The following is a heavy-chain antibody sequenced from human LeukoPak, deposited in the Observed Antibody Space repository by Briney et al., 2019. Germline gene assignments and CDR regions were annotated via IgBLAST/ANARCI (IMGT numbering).Heavy chain of an antibody. D-gene: IGHD6-13*01. CDR2: INPNSGGT. V-gene: IGHV1-2*02. CDR1: GYTFTAYY. J-gene: IGHJ4*02. Sequence: GASVKVSCKASGYTFTAYYMHWVRQAPGQGLEWMGWINPNSGGTNYAQKFQGRVTMTRDTSINTAYMELNRLTSDDTAVYYCATNFYSNSWSLTDRGQGTLVTVSS. CDR3: ATNFYSNSWSLTD.